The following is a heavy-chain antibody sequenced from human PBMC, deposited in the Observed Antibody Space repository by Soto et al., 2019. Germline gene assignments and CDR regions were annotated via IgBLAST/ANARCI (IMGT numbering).Heavy chain of an antibody. J-gene: IGHJ6*02. CDR2: IYDSGTT. V-gene: IGHV4-30-2*01. Sequence: QLQLQESGSGLVKPSQTLSLTCAVSGGSISSGGYSWTWIRQPPGKGLEWIGYIYDSGTTYYNPCRKRRVTISVDRCTNQFSLKLSSVTAADTAVYYCARAHYGNYGYGMDVWGQGTTVTVSS. CDR3: ARAHYGNYGYGMDV. CDR1: GGSISSGGYS. D-gene: IGHD4-17*01.